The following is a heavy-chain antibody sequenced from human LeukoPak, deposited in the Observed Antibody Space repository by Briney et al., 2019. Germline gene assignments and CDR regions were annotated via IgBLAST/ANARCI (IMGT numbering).Heavy chain of an antibody. CDR1: GYTFTGYY. V-gene: IGHV1-2*06. D-gene: IGHD3-22*01. Sequence: ASVTVSFKASGYTFTGYYMHWVRQASGQGLEWMGRINPNSGGTNYAQKFQGRVTMTRDTSISTAYMELSRLRSDDTAVYCCAREYYDSSGYYYHDAFDIWGQGTMVTVPS. CDR2: INPNSGGT. J-gene: IGHJ3*02. CDR3: AREYYDSSGYYYHDAFDI.